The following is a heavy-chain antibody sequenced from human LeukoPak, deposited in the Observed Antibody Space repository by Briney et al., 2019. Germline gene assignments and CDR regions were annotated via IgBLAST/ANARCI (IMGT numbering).Heavy chain of an antibody. J-gene: IGHJ4*02. V-gene: IGHV7-4-1*02. CDR3: AIHPTDSSGYFSY. CDR2: IDTKTGNP. Sequence: ASVKVSCKASGYTFSSCAINWVRQAPGQGLEYMGWIDTKTGNPTYAQGFTGRFVFSLDTSVSTAYLQISSLKAEDTAVYYCAIHPTDSSGYFSYWGQGALVTVSS. D-gene: IGHD3-22*01. CDR1: GYTFSSCA.